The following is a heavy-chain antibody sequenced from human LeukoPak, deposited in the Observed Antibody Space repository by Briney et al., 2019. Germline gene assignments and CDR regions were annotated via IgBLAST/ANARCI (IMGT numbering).Heavy chain of an antibody. CDR2: ISWNSGSI. V-gene: IGHV3-9*01. D-gene: IGHD6-13*01. Sequence: GGSLRPSCAASGFTFDDYAMHWVRHAPGKGLEWVSGISWNSGSIGYADSVKGRFTISRDNSKNTLYLQMNSLRAEDTAVYYCAKDLRYSSSWYFDYWGQGTLVTVSS. CDR1: GFTFDDYA. J-gene: IGHJ4*02. CDR3: AKDLRYSSSWYFDY.